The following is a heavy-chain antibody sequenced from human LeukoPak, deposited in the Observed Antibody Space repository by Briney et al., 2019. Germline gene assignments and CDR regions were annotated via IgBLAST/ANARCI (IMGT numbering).Heavy chain of an antibody. CDR1: GYSISSGYY. J-gene: IGHJ5*02. CDR3: ARQGGSGSFDDNWFDP. V-gene: IGHV4-38-2*02. Sequence: SETLSLTCTVSGYSISSGYYCGWIRQPPGKGLEWIGSIYHSGSTYYNPSLKRRVTISADTSKNQFSLKLTSVTAADTAVYYCARQGGSGSFDDNWFDPWGQGTLVSVSS. CDR2: IYHSGST. D-gene: IGHD3-10*01.